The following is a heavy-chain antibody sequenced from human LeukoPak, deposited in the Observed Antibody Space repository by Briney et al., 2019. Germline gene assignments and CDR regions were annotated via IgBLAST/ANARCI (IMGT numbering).Heavy chain of an antibody. V-gene: IGHV4-30-2*01. D-gene: IGHD2-2*01. CDR3: ASSYYCSSTSCHERKYFQH. Sequence: SQTLSLTCTVSGGSISSGGYYWSWIRQPPGKGLEWIGYIYHSGSTYYNPSLKSRVTISVDRSKNQFSLKLSSVTAADTAVYYCASSYYCSSTSCHERKYFQHWGQGTLVTVSS. CDR1: GGSISSGGYY. CDR2: IYHSGST. J-gene: IGHJ1*01.